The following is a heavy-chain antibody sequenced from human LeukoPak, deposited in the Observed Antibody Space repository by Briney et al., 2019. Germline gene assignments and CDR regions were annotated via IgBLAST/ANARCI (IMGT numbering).Heavy chain of an antibody. CDR2: IYYSGST. Sequence: PETLSLTCTVYGGSLSSSSYYWGWIRQPPGKGLEWIGSIYYSGSTYYNPSLKSRVTISVDTSKNQFSLKLSSVTAADTAVYYCAGRVDWFDPWGQGTLVTVSS. CDR1: GGSLSSSSYY. D-gene: IGHD2-2*01. J-gene: IGHJ5*02. CDR3: AGRVDWFDP. V-gene: IGHV4-39*07.